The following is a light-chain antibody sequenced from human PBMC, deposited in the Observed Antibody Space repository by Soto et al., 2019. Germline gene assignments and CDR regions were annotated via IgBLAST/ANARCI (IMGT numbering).Light chain of an antibody. V-gene: IGLV2-14*01. CDR3: ISYTSSSTLVV. CDR2: EVS. Sequence: QSALTQPASVSGSPGQSITISCTGTSSDVGGYNYVSWYQQHPGKAPKLMIYEVSNRPSGVSNRFSGSKSGNTASLTISGLQAADEADYYCISYTSSSTLVVFGGGTKVTVL. J-gene: IGLJ2*01. CDR1: SSDVGGYNY.